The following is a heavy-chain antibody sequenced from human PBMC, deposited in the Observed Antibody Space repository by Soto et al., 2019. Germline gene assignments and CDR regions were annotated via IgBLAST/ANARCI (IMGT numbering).Heavy chain of an antibody. V-gene: IGHV3-23*01. Sequence: EVQLLESGGGFVQPGGSLRLSCAASGFTFDNYAMTWVRLTPGKGLDWVSTITGSGAMAFHADSVKGRFTASRDNSKNMLFLQMNSLTVDDTGIYYCVKNFDFIYGFDLGDTWGQGTLVTVSA. CDR3: VKNFDFIYGFDLGDT. D-gene: IGHD3-10*01. J-gene: IGHJ5*02. CDR1: GFTFDNYA. CDR2: ITGSGAMA.